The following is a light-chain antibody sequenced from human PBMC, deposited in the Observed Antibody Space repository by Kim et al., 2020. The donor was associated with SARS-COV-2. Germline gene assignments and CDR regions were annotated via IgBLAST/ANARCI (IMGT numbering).Light chain of an antibody. V-gene: IGKV4-1*01. CDR2: WAS. Sequence: DIVMTQSPDSLAVSLGEGATITCKSSQSILYNSKKYLAWYRQRPGQPPKLLIYWASTRQSGVPDRFSGSGSGTDFTLTISSLQAEDVAVYYCQQFHTPPYTFGQGTKLEIK. CDR3: QQFHTPPYT. CDR1: QSILYNSKKY. J-gene: IGKJ2*01.